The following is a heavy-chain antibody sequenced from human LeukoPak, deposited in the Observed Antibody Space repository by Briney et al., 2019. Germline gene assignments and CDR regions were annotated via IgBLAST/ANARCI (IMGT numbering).Heavy chain of an antibody. CDR1: GFTFSSYG. J-gene: IGHJ4*02. V-gene: IGHV3-30*19. CDR2: ISYDGTYQ. D-gene: IGHD1-1*01. CDR3: ARDLRGNDDNVGYFDY. Sequence: PGGSLRLSCAASGFTFSSYGMHWVRQAPGKGLEWVAIISYDGTYQYYADSVKGRFTVSRDNSRNKVFLQMNSLRAEDLAVYYCARDLRGNDDNVGYFDYWGQGTLVTVSS.